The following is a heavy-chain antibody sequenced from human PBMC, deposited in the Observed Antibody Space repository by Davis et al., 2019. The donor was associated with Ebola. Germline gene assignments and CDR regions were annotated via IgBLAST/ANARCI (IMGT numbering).Heavy chain of an antibody. V-gene: IGHV3-49*03. CDR2: IRSKAYGGTT. D-gene: IGHD3-16*01. CDR3: TRDVGRDTYEPPFGY. Sequence: GGSLRLSCTASGFTFGDYAMSWFRQAPGKGLEWVGFIRSKAYGGTTEYAASVKGRFTISRDDSKSIAYLQMNSLKTEDTAVYYCTRDVGRDTYEPPFGYWGQGTLVTVSS. CDR1: GFTFGDYA. J-gene: IGHJ4*02.